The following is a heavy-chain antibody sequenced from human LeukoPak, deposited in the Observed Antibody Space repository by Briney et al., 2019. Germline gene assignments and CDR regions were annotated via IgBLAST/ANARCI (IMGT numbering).Heavy chain of an antibody. CDR2: IYYSGST. CDR3: ARVLYSSSWYYYYYMDV. J-gene: IGHJ6*03. CDR1: GGSISSYY. V-gene: IGHV4-59*01. Sequence: SETLSLTCTVSGGSISSYYWSWIRQPPGKGLEWIGYIYYSGSTNYNPSLKSRVTISVDTSKNQFSLKLSSVTAADTAVYYCARVLYSSSWYYYYYMDVWGKGTTVTVSS. D-gene: IGHD6-13*01.